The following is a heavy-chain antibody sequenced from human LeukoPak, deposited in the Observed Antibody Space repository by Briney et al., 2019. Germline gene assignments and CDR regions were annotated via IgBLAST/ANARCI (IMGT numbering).Heavy chain of an antibody. J-gene: IGHJ4*02. V-gene: IGHV3-23*01. CDR3: AKDRGWFGGSLANFDF. CDR1: GFTFSGYA. CDR2: IGGSGDSP. D-gene: IGHD3-10*01. Sequence: GRSLRLSCAASGFTFSGYAMTWVRQAPGKGLEWVSAIGGSGDSPNYADSVKGRFTIYRDNSKSTLYLQMNSLRAEDTAEYYCAKDRGWFGGSLANFDFWGQGTLVTVSS.